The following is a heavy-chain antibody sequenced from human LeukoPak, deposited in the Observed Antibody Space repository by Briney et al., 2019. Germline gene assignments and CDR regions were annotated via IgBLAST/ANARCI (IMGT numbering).Heavy chain of an antibody. CDR2: IRSKAYGGTA. D-gene: IGHD6-19*01. J-gene: IGHJ4*02. CDR3: TRGYDTSGWLFDY. Sequence: GGSLRLSCRTSGFPFGDYGMSWFRQAPGKGLEWVSHIRSKAYGGTAEYATSVKGRFIISRDDSKSIAHLQMSSLKTEDTAVYFCTRGYDTSGWLFDYWGQGTLVTVSS. CDR1: GFPFGDYG. V-gene: IGHV3-49*03.